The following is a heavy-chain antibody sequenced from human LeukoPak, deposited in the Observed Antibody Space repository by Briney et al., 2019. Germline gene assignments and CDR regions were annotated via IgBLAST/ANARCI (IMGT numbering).Heavy chain of an antibody. V-gene: IGHV4-59*08. J-gene: IGHJ3*02. CDR2: IYYSGST. CDR3: ARPGDYYDSSGYLAFDI. Sequence: SETLSLTCTVSGGSISSYYWSWIRQPPGKGLVWIGYIYYSGSTNYNPSLKSRVTISVDTSKNQFSLKLSSVTAADTAVYYCARPGDYYDSSGYLAFDIWGQGTMVTVSS. D-gene: IGHD3-22*01. CDR1: GGSISSYY.